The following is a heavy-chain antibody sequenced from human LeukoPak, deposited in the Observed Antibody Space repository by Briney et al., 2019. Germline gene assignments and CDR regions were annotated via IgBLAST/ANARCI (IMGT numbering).Heavy chain of an antibody. CDR1: GFTFSSYEM. V-gene: IGHV4-4*02. CDR2: IYHSGST. CDR3: ARVASYFDC. Sequence: PGGSLRLSCAASGFTFSSYEMNWVRQPPGKGLEWIGEIYHSGSTNYNPSLKSRVTISVDKSKNQFSLKLSSVTAADTAVYYCARVASYFDCWGQGTLVTVSS. J-gene: IGHJ4*02.